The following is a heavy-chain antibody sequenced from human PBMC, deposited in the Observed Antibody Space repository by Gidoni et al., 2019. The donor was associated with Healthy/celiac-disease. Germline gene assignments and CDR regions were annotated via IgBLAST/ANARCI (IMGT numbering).Heavy chain of an antibody. CDR1: GGTFSSHA. CDR2: IIPILGRA. CDR3: ARVRFSIQFDD. D-gene: IGHD3-10*01. Sequence: QVPLVQSGAAVKKAGSSVKVSCKASGGTFSSHAIRWVRQAPGEGLEWMGRIIPILGRANYAQKCQGTVTITPDPSTSTAYMEPSSLRSEYTAVYYCARVRFSIQFDDWGQGTLVTVSS. J-gene: IGHJ4*02. V-gene: IGHV1-69*04.